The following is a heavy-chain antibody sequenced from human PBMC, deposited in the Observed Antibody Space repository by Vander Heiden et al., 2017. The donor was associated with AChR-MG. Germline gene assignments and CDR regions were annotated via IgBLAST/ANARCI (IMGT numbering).Heavy chain of an antibody. CDR3: TRAEEGSIWSGRVFDY. J-gene: IGHJ4*02. CDR1: GCTFGDYG. D-gene: IGHD6-13*01. Sequence: EVQLVESGGGLIAPGRSLRLSCTPSGCTFGDYGMLWFRQGPGKGLEWVGLIRSEARGGSTEYAASVKARFTISRDDSKSIAYLQMNSLKTEETALYYCTRAEEGSIWSGRVFDYWGQGTLVTVSS. CDR2: IRSEARGGST. V-gene: IGHV3-49*03.